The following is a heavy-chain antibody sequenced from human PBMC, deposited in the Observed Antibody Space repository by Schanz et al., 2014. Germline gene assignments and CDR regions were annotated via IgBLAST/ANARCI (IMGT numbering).Heavy chain of an antibody. CDR1: RYTFNTYG. J-gene: IGHJ5*02. CDR3: ARDRRRYCSTASCLHDNWFDP. V-gene: IGHV1-18*01. D-gene: IGHD2-2*01. Sequence: QGQLVQSGPEVKEPGASVKVSCEASRYTFNTYGLNWVRQAPGQGLEWVGWISPYTGNTHYFDKMEGRVTMTTDTSTSTAYMELRSLRSDDTAVYYCARDRRRYCSTASCLHDNWFDPWGQGTLVTVSS. CDR2: ISPYTGNT.